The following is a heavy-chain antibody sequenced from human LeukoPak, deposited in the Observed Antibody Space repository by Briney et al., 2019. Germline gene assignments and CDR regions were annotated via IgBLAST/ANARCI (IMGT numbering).Heavy chain of an antibody. J-gene: IGHJ4*02. D-gene: IGHD3-10*01. CDR2: ISYDGSHK. Sequence: PGGSLRLSCVASGFTSSSYAMHWVCQAPGKGLEWVAAISYDGSHKYYADSVKGRFTISRDNSKHTLFLQMSDLRVEDTAVFYCARGVARSFDYWGQGTLVTVSS. CDR1: GFTSSSYA. V-gene: IGHV3-30*04. CDR3: ARGVARSFDY.